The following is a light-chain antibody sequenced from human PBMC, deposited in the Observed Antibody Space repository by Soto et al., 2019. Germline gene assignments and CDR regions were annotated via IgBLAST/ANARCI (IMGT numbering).Light chain of an antibody. V-gene: IGKV3-20*01. Sequence: SPGTLSLSPGERATLSCRASQSVSSSYLAWYQQKPGQAPRLLIYGASSRATGIPDRFSGSGSGTDFTLTISRLEPEDFAVYYCQQYGSSLITFGQGPRLEIK. CDR3: QQYGSSLIT. J-gene: IGKJ5*01. CDR1: QSVSSSY. CDR2: GAS.